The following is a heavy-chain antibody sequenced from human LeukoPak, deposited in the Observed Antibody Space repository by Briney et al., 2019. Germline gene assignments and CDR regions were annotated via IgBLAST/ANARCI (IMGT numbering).Heavy chain of an antibody. J-gene: IGHJ6*03. V-gene: IGHV1-69*05. D-gene: IGHD6-13*01. CDR1: GGTFSSYA. Sequence: ASVKVSCKASGGTFSSYAISWVRQAPGQGLEWMGGIIPIFGTANYAQKFQGRVTITTDESTSTAYMELSSLRSEDTAVYYCARDSRAAAGHYYYYYMDVWGKGTTVTVSS. CDR3: ARDSRAAAGHYYYYYMDV. CDR2: IIPIFGTA.